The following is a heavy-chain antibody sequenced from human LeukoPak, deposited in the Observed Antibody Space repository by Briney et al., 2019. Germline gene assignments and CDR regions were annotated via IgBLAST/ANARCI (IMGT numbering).Heavy chain of an antibody. D-gene: IGHD6-19*01. CDR3: AGYSSGWYLSEYFQH. CDR2: IYYSGST. J-gene: IGHJ1*01. Sequence: SETLSLTCTVSGGSISSYYWSWSRQPPGKGLEWIGYIYYSGSTNYNPSLKSRVTISVDTSKNQFSLKLSSVTAADTAVYYCAGYSSGWYLSEYFQHWGQGTLVTVSS. V-gene: IGHV4-59*01. CDR1: GGSISSYY.